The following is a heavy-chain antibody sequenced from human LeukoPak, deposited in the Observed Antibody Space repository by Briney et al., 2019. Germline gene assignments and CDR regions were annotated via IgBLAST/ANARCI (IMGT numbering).Heavy chain of an antibody. Sequence: PGGSLRLSCAASGFTFSSYAMTWVRQSPGKGLEWVSVIGSGGDTYYSDAVQGRLTISRDNSKNTLYLQMNSLRADDTAVYYCAKYYAARSRSFDFWGQGTLVTVSS. V-gene: IGHV3-23*01. D-gene: IGHD3-10*01. CDR3: AKYYAARSRSFDF. J-gene: IGHJ4*02. CDR1: GFTFSSYA. CDR2: IGSGGDT.